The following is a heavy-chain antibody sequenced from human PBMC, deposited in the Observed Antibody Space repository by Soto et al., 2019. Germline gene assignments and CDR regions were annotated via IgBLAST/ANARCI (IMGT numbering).Heavy chain of an antibody. V-gene: IGHV5-10-1*01. Sequence: PGESLKISCKGSGYSFTSYWISWVRQMPGKGLEWMGRIDPSDSYTNYSPSFQGHVTISADKSISTAYLQWSSLKASDTAMYYCARHVGAMIVVVIVSDWFDPWGQGTLVTVSS. CDR3: ARHVGAMIVVVIVSDWFDP. CDR1: GYSFTSYW. D-gene: IGHD3-22*01. J-gene: IGHJ5*02. CDR2: IDPSDSYT.